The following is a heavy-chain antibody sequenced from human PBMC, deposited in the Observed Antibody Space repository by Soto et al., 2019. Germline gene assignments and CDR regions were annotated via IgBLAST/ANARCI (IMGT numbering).Heavy chain of an antibody. V-gene: IGHV4-39*01. CDR2: IYYSGST. Sequence: QLQLQESGPGLVKPSETLSLTCTVSGGSISSSSYYWGWIRQPPGKGLEWIGSIYYSGSTYYNPCLTSRVTIAVDTSKNQFSLKLSSVTAADTAVYYCARRSYYGGNDGGIDYWGQGTLVTVCS. CDR1: GGSISSSSYY. J-gene: IGHJ4*02. CDR3: ARRSYYGGNDGGIDY. D-gene: IGHD4-17*01.